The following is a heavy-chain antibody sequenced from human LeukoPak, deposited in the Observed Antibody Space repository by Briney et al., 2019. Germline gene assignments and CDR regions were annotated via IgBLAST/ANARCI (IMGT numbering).Heavy chain of an antibody. CDR2: IIPILGIA. D-gene: IGHD3-22*01. Sequence: PPATVKVSCKASGGTFSSYAISWVRHTPAQALEWMGRIIPILGIANYAQKFQARVTITADKSTSTAYMELSSLRSEDTAVYYCARDNYYDSSGFGEFDYWGQGTLVTVSS. V-gene: IGHV1-69*04. CDR3: ARDNYYDSSGFGEFDY. CDR1: GGTFSSYA. J-gene: IGHJ4*02.